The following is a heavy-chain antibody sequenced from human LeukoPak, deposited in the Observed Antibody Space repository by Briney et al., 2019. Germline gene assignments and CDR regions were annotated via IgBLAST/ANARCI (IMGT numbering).Heavy chain of an antibody. V-gene: IGHV1-8*01. CDR3: ARGEGYYDRSAKYFIRPPEY. J-gene: IGHJ4*02. Sequence: ASVKVSCKASGYTFTSYDINWVRQATGQGLEWMGWMNPNSGNTGYAQKFQGRVTMTRNTSISTAYMELSSLRSEDTAVYYCARGEGYYDRSAKYFIRPPEYWGQGTLVTVSS. CDR2: MNPNSGNT. D-gene: IGHD3-22*01. CDR1: GYTFTSYD.